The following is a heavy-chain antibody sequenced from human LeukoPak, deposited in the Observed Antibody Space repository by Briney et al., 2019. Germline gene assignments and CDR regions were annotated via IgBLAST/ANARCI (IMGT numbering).Heavy chain of an antibody. CDR1: GFTFSSYG. D-gene: IGHD3-3*01. CDR2: ISYDGSNK. CDR3: AKGPYDFWSGSYDY. J-gene: IGHJ4*02. V-gene: IGHV3-30*18. Sequence: GGSLRLSCAACGFTFSSYGMHWVRQDPGKGLEWVAVISYDGSNKYYADSVKGRFTISRDNSKNTLYLQMNSLRAEDTAVYYCAKGPYDFWSGSYDYWGQGTLVTVSS.